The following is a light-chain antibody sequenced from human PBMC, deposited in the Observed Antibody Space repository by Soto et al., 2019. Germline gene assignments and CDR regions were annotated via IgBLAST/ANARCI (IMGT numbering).Light chain of an antibody. Sequence: IVLTQSPGTLSLSPGERATLFCRASQTLSSNSLAWYQQKPGQAPRLLISGVSTRHTVIPDRFNGSGSGTDFALTINSMETEDFAGYYCQQYDGAPLTFGPGTKVNVK. CDR2: GVS. V-gene: IGKV3-20*01. J-gene: IGKJ3*01. CDR1: QTLSSNS. CDR3: QQYDGAPLT.